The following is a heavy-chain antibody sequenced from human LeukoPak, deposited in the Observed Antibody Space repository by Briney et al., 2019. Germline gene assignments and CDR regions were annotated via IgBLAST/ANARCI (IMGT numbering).Heavy chain of an antibody. D-gene: IGHD2/OR15-2a*01. CDR2: INHSGRT. V-gene: IGHV4-34*01. Sequence: SETLSLTCTVHGGSFSGYYWTWIRQPPGKGLEWIGEINHSGRTTYNPSLKSRVTISVDTSKNHFSLKLSSLTAADTAVYYCARGDEYTDYFITYLGQGTLVTVSS. J-gene: IGHJ4*02. CDR1: GGSFSGYY. CDR3: ARGDEYTDYFITY.